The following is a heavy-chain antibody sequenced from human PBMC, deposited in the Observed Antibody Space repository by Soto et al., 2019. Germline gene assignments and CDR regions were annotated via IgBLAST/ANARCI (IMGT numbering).Heavy chain of an antibody. CDR1: GFIFSDYY. Sequence: PGGSLRLSCAASGFIFSDYYMTWIRQAPGKGLEWLSCSSNRDRSTYYADSVKDRFVVSKDNAKNLVYLQMNSLRAEDTAVYFCARAWKIEKFGVISMSKGLDVWGQGTTFTVSS. CDR3: ARAWKIEKFGVISMSKGLDV. V-gene: IGHV3-11*01. D-gene: IGHD3-3*01. CDR2: SSNRDRST. J-gene: IGHJ6*02.